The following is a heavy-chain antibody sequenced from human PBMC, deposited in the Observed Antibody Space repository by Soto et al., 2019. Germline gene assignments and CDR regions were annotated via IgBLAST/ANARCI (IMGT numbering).Heavy chain of an antibody. CDR1: GGSISGYY. J-gene: IGHJ5*02. Sequence: PSETLSLTCTVSGGSISGYYWSWVRRPPGKGLEWIAYISDSGITNYNPSLKGRVTMSVDTSKNQFSLNLSSVTAADTAIYYCARHADGSLVWFDPWGQGTLVTVSS. D-gene: IGHD3-3*02. CDR3: ARHADGSLVWFDP. CDR2: ISDSGIT. V-gene: IGHV4-59*08.